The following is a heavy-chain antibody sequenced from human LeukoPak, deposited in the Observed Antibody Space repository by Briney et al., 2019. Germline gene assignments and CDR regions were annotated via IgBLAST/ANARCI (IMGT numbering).Heavy chain of an antibody. Sequence: QPGGSLRLSCAASGFTFSSYWMSWVRQAPGKGLEWVANIKQDGSEKYYVDSVKGRFTISRDNAKNSLYLQMNSLRAEDTAVYYCARGGSRYSSSSGFDYWGQGTLVTVSS. CDR1: GFTFSSYW. J-gene: IGHJ4*02. CDR3: ARGGSRYSSSSGFDY. CDR2: IKQDGSEK. D-gene: IGHD6-6*01. V-gene: IGHV3-7*01.